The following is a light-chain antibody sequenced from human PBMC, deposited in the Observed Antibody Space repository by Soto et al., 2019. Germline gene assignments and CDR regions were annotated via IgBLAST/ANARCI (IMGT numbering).Light chain of an antibody. Sequence: DIQITQSHSTLSGSVGDRVTITCQAGQTISSWLAWDQQKPGTAPKLLIYKASTLKSGVPSRFSGSGAGTEFTLTISSLQPDDFATYYCQHYNSYSEAFGHGTKVDIK. J-gene: IGKJ1*01. CDR2: KAS. V-gene: IGKV1-5*03. CDR1: QTISSW. CDR3: QHYNSYSEA.